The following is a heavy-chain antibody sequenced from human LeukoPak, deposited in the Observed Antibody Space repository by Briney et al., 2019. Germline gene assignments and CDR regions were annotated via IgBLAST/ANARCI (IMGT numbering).Heavy chain of an antibody. Sequence: PSETLSLTCTVSGGSISSSTYYWGWIRQPPGKGLEWIGSMYYSGNIYYNPSLKSRVTISVDTSKNQLSLKLSSVTAADTAVYYCARVRYTSGWYNAFDIWGQGTMVTVS. D-gene: IGHD6-19*01. CDR2: MYYSGNI. J-gene: IGHJ3*02. CDR3: ARVRYTSGWYNAFDI. CDR1: GGSISSSTYY. V-gene: IGHV4-39*07.